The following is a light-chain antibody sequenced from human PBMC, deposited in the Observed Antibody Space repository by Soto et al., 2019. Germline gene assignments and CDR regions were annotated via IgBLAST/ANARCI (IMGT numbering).Light chain of an antibody. CDR3: QQYNYWPIT. CDR1: RSVSDN. J-gene: IGKJ5*01. Sequence: EVVMTQSPATLSVSPGERVTLSCRSSRSVSDNLSWFQQKPGQGPRLLIYGASTRATGIPARFSGSGSETDFTLTVSSLRSEDSAVYYCQQYNYWPITFGQGTRLEIK. V-gene: IGKV3-15*01. CDR2: GAS.